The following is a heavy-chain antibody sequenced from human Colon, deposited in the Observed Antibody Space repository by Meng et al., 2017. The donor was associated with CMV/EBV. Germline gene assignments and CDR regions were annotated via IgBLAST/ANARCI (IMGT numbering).Heavy chain of an antibody. D-gene: IGHD6-19*01. CDR1: GYTFTAYY. CDR2: NNPKSGGK. CDR3: ARGRIGVTGPSPGPDS. Sequence: ASVKVSCKTSGYTFTAYYIHWVRQAPGQGLEWMGWNNPKSGGKNFAQKFQGRVAMTTDTSISTAYLEVTSLTSDDTAVYYCARGRIGVTGPSPGPDSWGQGALVTVSS. J-gene: IGHJ4*02. V-gene: IGHV1-2*02.